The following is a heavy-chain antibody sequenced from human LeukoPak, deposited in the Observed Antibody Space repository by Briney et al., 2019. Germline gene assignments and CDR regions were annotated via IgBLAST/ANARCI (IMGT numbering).Heavy chain of an antibody. D-gene: IGHD1-1*01. J-gene: IGHJ1*01. CDR3: ATQKDLDVEYFQH. V-gene: IGHV1-24*01. CDR1: GDTVTELS. CDR2: FDPEDGKT. Sequence: GASVKVSCKVSGDTVTELSMHWVRQTPGKGLVWMASFDPEDGKTIYAQEFQGRVTVTDDTSTDTAYMELSSLRSEDTAMYYCATQKDLDVEYFQHCGQGTLVTVSS.